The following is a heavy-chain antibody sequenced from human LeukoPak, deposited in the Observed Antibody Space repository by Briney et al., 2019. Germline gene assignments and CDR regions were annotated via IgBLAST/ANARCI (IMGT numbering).Heavy chain of an antibody. CDR3: ARDGYSGYDSPYYYYYGMDV. D-gene: IGHD5-12*01. V-gene: IGHV4-59*12. CDR1: GGSISSYY. Sequence: SETLSLTCTVPGGSISSYYWSWIRQPPGKGLEWIGYIYYSGSTNYNPSLKSRVTISVDTSKNQFSLKLSSVTAADTAVYYCARDGYSGYDSPYYYYYGMDVWGQGTTVTVSS. CDR2: IYYSGST. J-gene: IGHJ6*02.